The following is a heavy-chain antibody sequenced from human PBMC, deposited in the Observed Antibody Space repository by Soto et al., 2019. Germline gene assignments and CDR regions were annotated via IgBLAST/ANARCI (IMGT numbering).Heavy chain of an antibody. V-gene: IGHV3-23*01. J-gene: IGHJ3*02. Sequence: EVQLLESGGGLVQPGGSLRLSCAASGFTFSSYAMSWVRQAPGKGLEWVSAISGSGGTTYYADSVKGRFAFSRDNSKNTLYLQMNSLRAEDTAVYYCAKTAYGWFRAFDSWCQGTMVTVSS. CDR1: GFTFSSYA. CDR2: ISGSGGTT. D-gene: IGHD3-10*01. CDR3: AKTAYGWFRAFDS.